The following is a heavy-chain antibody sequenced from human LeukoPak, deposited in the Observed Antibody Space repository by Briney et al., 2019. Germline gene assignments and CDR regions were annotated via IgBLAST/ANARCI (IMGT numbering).Heavy chain of an antibody. CDR1: GFTFSNYV. CDR3: ARAGPNYYYYYYYMDV. D-gene: IGHD1-7*01. J-gene: IGHJ6*03. CDR2: LSGSGGST. Sequence: GGSLRLSCAASGFTFSNYVMSWVRQAPGKGLEWVSSLSGSGGSTYHADSVKGRFTISRDNSKNTLYLQMNSLRAEDTAVYYCARAGPNYYYYYYYMDVWGKGTTVTISS. V-gene: IGHV3-23*01.